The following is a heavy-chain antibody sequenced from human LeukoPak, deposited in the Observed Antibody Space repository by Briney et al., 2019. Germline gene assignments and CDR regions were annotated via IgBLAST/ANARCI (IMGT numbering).Heavy chain of an antibody. CDR3: ARSVHYYDSSGRVWFDP. CDR1: GYSFTSCW. J-gene: IGHJ5*02. V-gene: IGHV5-51*01. CDR2: IYPGDSDT. D-gene: IGHD3-22*01. Sequence: GESLKISCKGSGYSFTSCWIGWVRQMPGKGLEWMGIIYPGDSDTRYSPSFQGQVTISADKSISTAYLQWSSLKASDTAMYYCARSVHYYDSSGRVWFDPWGQGTLVTVSS.